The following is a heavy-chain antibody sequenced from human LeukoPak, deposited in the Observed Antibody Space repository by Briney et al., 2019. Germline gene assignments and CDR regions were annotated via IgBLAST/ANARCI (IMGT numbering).Heavy chain of an antibody. J-gene: IGHJ4*02. CDR1: GFSSFA. D-gene: IGHD3-10*01. Sequence: PGGSLRLSCAASGFSSFAMNWVRQAPGKGLEWVSSITGSGSTTYYTDSVNGRFIISRDISKNTLYLQMNGLRAEDTAVYYCAKDFTSWFTGGFDYWGQGTLVTASS. CDR2: ITGSGSTT. V-gene: IGHV3-23*01. CDR3: AKDFTSWFTGGFDY.